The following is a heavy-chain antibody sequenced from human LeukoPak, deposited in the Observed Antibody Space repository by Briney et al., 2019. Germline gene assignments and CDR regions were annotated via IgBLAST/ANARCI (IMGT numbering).Heavy chain of an antibody. CDR3: ARYPKSYSNGWIAFDI. D-gene: IGHD6-19*01. CDR1: GDSISSRNSY. V-gene: IGHV4-39*01. Sequence: SETLSLTCSVSGDSISSRNSYWCWIRQSPGKGLEWIGSMYYSGNTYYNPSLRSRVTMFVDTSNNQFSLKLSSVTAADTAAYYCARYPKSYSNGWIAFDIWGQGTMVTVSS. J-gene: IGHJ3*02. CDR2: MYYSGNT.